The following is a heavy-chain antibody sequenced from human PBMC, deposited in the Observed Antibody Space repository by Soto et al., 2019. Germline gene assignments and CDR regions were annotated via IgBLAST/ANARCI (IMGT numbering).Heavy chain of an antibody. Sequence: QVQLVESGGGVGQPGRSLRLSCAASGFTLSSYGVNWIRQAPGNGLEWVAVMGHDGKHKYYADSVDGPFTISRDISKNTLYAQMNSLRAEDTAVYYCAAGQVGTDARIHGTDVWGQGNTVTVSS. CDR2: MGHDGKHK. CDR3: AAGQVGTDARIHGTDV. J-gene: IGHJ6*02. V-gene: IGHV3-30*03. D-gene: IGHD1-1*01. CDR1: GFTLSSYG.